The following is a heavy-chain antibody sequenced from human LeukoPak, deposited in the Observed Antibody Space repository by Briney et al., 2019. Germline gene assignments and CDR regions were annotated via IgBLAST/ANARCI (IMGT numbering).Heavy chain of an antibody. D-gene: IGHD5/OR15-5a*01. J-gene: IGHJ4*02. CDR1: VGSIDRYY. CDR3: ARVYPSAEYYFDY. CDR2: IYYTGST. Sequence: NPSETLSLTCTVSVGSIDRYYWSWIRQPPGKGLEWIGYIYYTGSTEYHPSLKSRVTISLDTSKNQFSLKLTSVTAADKAVDYCARVYPSAEYYFDYWGQGNLVSVSS. V-gene: IGHV4-59*12.